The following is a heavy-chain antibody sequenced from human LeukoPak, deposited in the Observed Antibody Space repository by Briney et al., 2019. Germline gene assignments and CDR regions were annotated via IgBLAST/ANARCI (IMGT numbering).Heavy chain of an antibody. CDR2: ISSSSSYI. CDR1: GFTLSSYS. J-gene: IGHJ4*02. D-gene: IGHD6-19*01. V-gene: IGHV3-21*01. CDR3: ARGRTSIAVAYFDY. Sequence: PGGSLRLSCAASGFTLSSYSMNWVRQAPGKGLEWVSSISSSSSYIYYADSVKGRFTISRDNAKNSLYLQMNSLRAEDTAVYYCARGRTSIAVAYFDYWGQGTLVTVSS.